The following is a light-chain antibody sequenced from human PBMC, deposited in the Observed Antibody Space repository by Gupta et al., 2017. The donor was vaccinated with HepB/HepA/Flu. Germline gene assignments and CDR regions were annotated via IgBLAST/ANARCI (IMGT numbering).Light chain of an antibody. Sequence: EIVLTQSPATLSLSPGDRATLSCRASQSVGNSLAWYQQKPGQAPRLLIYDASTGATGIPARFSGSGSGTDFTLTISSLEPADFAVYYCLHRSNSLFTFGQGTKLDIK. J-gene: IGKJ2*01. CDR3: LHRSNSLFT. V-gene: IGKV3-11*01. CDR2: DAS. CDR1: QSVGNS.